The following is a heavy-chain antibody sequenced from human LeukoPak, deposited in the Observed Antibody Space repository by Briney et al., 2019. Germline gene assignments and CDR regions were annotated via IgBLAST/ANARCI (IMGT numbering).Heavy chain of an antibody. D-gene: IGHD1-26*01. V-gene: IGHV1-18*01. J-gene: IGHJ4*02. CDR3: ARDMLGGTGDY. CDR1: GYTFTSYG. CDR2: ISAYNVNT. Sequence: ASVKVSCKASGYTFTSYGISWVRQAPGQGLEWMGWISAYNVNTNDAQKLQGRVTMTTDTSTSTAYMELRSLRSDDTAVYHCARDMLGGTGDYWGQGTLVTVSS.